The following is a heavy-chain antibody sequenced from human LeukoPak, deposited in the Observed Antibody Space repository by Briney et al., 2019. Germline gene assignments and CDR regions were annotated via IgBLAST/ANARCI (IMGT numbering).Heavy chain of an antibody. CDR1: GYTFTGYY. D-gene: IGHD3-3*01. CDR3: ARELETGAFDI. V-gene: IGHV1-2*04. J-gene: IGHJ3*02. CDR2: INPNSGGT. Sequence: ASVKVSCKASGYTFTGYYMYWVRQAPGQGLEWMGWINPNSGGTNYAQKFQGWVTMTRDTSISTAYMELSRLRSDDTAVYYCARELETGAFDIWGQGTMVTVSS.